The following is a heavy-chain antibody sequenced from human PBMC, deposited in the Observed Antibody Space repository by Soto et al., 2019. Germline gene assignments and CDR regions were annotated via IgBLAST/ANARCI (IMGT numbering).Heavy chain of an antibody. CDR3: AKGRNYPRDQFHY. V-gene: IGHV3-23*01. Sequence: PVGSLRLSCAASGFTFSTYALSWVRQAPGKGLEWVSAISANGQGIYYADSVRGRFTISRDNSKNTIFLHMDSLRAEDTAVYYCAKGRNYPRDQFHYWGQGTLVTVSS. D-gene: IGHD1-7*01. CDR1: GFTFSTYA. CDR2: ISANGQGI. J-gene: IGHJ4*02.